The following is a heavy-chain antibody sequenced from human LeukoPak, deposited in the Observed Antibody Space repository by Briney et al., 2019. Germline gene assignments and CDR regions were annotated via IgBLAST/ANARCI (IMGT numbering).Heavy chain of an antibody. Sequence: GESLKISCQGSGYIFSTFTTYWIGWVRQMPGKGLEWMGIIYPSDSDDRYSPSFEGRVTISVDKSISTAYLQWSSLKASDTAMYYCARGVGRYFQHWGQGTLVTVSS. CDR1: GYIFSTFTTYW. J-gene: IGHJ1*01. CDR3: ARGVGRYFQH. D-gene: IGHD1-26*01. V-gene: IGHV5-51*01. CDR2: IYPSDSDD.